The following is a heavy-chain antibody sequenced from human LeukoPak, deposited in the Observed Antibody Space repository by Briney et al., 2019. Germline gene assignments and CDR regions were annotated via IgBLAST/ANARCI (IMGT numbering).Heavy chain of an antibody. D-gene: IGHD2-15*01. CDR3: ARGVEDSFYYYYYDMDV. CDR2: INHSGST. Sequence: SETQSLTCAVYAGCFSGYYWSWVRQPPEKGLEWIGEINHSGSTNYNPSLKSRVTISVDTSKNQFSLKLSSVTAADTAVYYCARGVEDSFYYYYYDMDVWGQGTTVTVSS. CDR1: AGCFSGYY. V-gene: IGHV4-34*01. J-gene: IGHJ6*02.